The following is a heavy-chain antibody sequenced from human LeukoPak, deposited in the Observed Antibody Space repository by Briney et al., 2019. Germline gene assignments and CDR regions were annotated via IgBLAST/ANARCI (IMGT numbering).Heavy chain of an antibody. CDR1: GYSFTNYW. D-gene: IGHD2-2*01. CDR2: IYPGDSDT. V-gene: IGHV5-51*01. J-gene: IGHJ6*03. CDR3: ARGPYCSTTSCYSPYYYYYMDV. Sequence: GASLKISCKGSGYSFTNYWIGWVRQMPGKGLEWMGIIYPGDSDTRYSPSFQGQVTISADKSISTAYLQWRSLKASDTAMYFCARGPYCSTTSCYSPYYYYYMDVWGKGTTVTVSS.